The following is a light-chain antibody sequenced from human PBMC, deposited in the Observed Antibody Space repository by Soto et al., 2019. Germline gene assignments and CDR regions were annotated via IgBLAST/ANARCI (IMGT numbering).Light chain of an antibody. CDR2: DVS. CDR1: SSDVGGYNY. J-gene: IGLJ1*01. CDR3: CSYPGRYV. Sequence: QSVLTQPRSLSGSPGQSVTISCTGTSSDVGGYNYVSWYQQHPGKAPKLMIYDVSKRPSGVPDRFSGSKSGNTASLTISGLQAEDEADYYCCSYPGRYVFGTGTKLTVL. V-gene: IGLV2-11*01.